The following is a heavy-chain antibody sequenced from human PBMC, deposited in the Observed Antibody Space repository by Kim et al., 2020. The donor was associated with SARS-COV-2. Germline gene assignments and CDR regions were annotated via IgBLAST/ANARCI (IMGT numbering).Heavy chain of an antibody. CDR3: ARHPTFYGGNSGNWFDP. V-gene: IGHV4-39*01. CDR2: IHYNGNT. D-gene: IGHD4-17*01. CDR1: GASINSSRYD. Sequence: SETLSLSCTVSGASINSSRYDWGWIRQSPGKGLEYIGSIHYNGNTYYTSSLKTRVTISVDTPKNQVSLKLRSVTAADTAVYYCARHPTFYGGNSGNWFDPWGQGTLVTVSS. J-gene: IGHJ5*02.